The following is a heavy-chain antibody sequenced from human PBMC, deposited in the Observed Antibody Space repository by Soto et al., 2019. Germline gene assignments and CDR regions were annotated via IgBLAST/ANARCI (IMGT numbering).Heavy chain of an antibody. J-gene: IGHJ5*02. Sequence: EEQLLQSGGGLVQPGGSLRLSCAASGFSFNDYAMSWIRQAPGKGLEWVSGISASGASIHSSDAVKGRFIVSRDNSNTALYLQMSSLRVEDTAMYYCTKDCVVVSTIPHLWGQGTRVTVSS. D-gene: IGHD5-12*01. CDR2: ISASGASI. V-gene: IGHV3-23*01. CDR1: GFSFNDYA. CDR3: TKDCVVVSTIPHL.